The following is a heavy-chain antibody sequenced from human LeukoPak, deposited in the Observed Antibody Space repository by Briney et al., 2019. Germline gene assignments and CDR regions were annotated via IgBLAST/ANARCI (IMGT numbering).Heavy chain of an antibody. J-gene: IGHJ3*02. CDR1: GGSISSTN. Sequence: PSETLSLTCGVSGGSISSTNWWTWVRQPPGEGLEWISYISISSSTIYYADSVKGRFTISRDNAKNSLYLQMNSLRDEDTAVYYCARDSAWAFDIWGQGTMVTVSS. CDR3: ARDSAWAFDI. V-gene: IGHV3-48*02. D-gene: IGHD1-26*01. CDR2: ISISSSTI.